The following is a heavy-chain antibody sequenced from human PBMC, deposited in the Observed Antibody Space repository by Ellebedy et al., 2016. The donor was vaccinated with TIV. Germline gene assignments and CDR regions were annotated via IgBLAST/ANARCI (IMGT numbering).Heavy chain of an antibody. CDR3: AGHGDRAMTH. CDR1: GFTFSSYA. J-gene: IGHJ4*02. CDR2: IYSGGTT. D-gene: IGHD5-18*01. Sequence: GESLKISRAASGFTFSSYAMSWVRQAPGKGLEWVSVIYSGGTTHYADSVKGRFTISRDKSKNTMYLQMNSLRAEDTAVYYCAGHGDRAMTHWGQGTLVTVSS. V-gene: IGHV3-66*04.